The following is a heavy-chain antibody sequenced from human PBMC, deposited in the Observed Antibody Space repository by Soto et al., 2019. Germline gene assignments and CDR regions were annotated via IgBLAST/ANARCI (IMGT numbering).Heavy chain of an antibody. J-gene: IGHJ4*02. D-gene: IGHD3-10*01. CDR3: ARIGRRAGASGSFLVY. CDR2: ISAYNGNT. V-gene: IGHV1-18*01. CDR1: GYTFSSYG. Sequence: QVQLVQSGAEVKKPGASVKVSCKASGYTFSSYGISWVRQAPGQGLEWMGWISAYNGNTHYAQKFQGRVTMTTDTSTSTAYMELRSLRSDDTAVYYCARIGRRAGASGSFLVYGGQGTLVTVSS.